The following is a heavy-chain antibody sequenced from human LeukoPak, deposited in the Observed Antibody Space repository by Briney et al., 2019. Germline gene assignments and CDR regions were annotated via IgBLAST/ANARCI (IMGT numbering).Heavy chain of an antibody. V-gene: IGHV4-59*08. D-gene: IGHD2-2*01. Sequence: SETLSLTCTVSGGSISSYYWSWIRQPPGKGLEWIGYIYYGGSTNYNPSLKSRVTISVDTSKNQFSLKLSSVTAADTAVYYCARQGRVPAARYYYYGMDVWGQGTTVTVSS. CDR1: GGSISSYY. CDR2: IYYGGST. CDR3: ARQGRVPAARYYYYGMDV. J-gene: IGHJ6*02.